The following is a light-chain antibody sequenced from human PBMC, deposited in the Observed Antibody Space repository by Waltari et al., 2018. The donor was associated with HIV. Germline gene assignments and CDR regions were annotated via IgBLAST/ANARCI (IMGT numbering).Light chain of an antibody. CDR2: WAS. Sequence: DIVMIQSPDSLAVSLGERATIKCKSTQNVFDSSNMRNYVSWYQKKAGQPPKLLIYWASSRQSGVPERFSGSGSGTDFTLSINGLQAEDVAVYFCQQTYTIPPTFGGGTKVEIK. V-gene: IGKV4-1*01. J-gene: IGKJ4*01. CDR3: QQTYTIPPT. CDR1: QNVFDSSNMRNY.